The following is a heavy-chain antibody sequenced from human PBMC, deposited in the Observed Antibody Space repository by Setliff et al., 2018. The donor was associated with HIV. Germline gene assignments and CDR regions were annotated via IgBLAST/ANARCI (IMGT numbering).Heavy chain of an antibody. J-gene: IGHJ3*02. V-gene: IGHV1-18*01. CDR3: ARFPYRSAWFSGGHDAFDI. CDR1: GYSFTTYA. Sequence: ASVKVSCKASGYSFTTYAISWVRQAPGQGLEWMGWISGFNGNTKYAQSFQDRVAMTTETATSTAYMEMRSLRSDDTAVYFCARFPYRSAWFSGGHDAFDIWGQGTMVTVSS. CDR2: ISGFNGNT. D-gene: IGHD6-19*01.